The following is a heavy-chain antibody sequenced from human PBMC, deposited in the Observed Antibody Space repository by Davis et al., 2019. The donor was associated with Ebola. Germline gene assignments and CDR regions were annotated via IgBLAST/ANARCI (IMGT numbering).Heavy chain of an antibody. CDR1: GGSISGSL. CDR3: ARDRWEYSSSWYGMDV. D-gene: IGHD6-13*01. Sequence: SETLSLTCIVSGGSISGSLWSWWSWIRQSPGKQLEWIGYVYYSGSTNYNPSLKSRVTISVDTSKNQFSLNLSSVTAADTAVYYCARDRWEYSSSWYGMDVWGKGTTVTVSS. V-gene: IGHV4-59*01. CDR2: VYYSGST. J-gene: IGHJ6*04.